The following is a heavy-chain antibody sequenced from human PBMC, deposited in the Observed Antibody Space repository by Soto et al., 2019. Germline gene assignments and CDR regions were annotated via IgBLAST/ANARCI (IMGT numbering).Heavy chain of an antibody. CDR1: GFTFNTYS. CDR3: ARRVHSGSFDY. Sequence: EVQLVESGGGLVKPGGSLRLSCAASGFTFNTYSMNWVRQAPGKGLEWVSFISTSSKYIYYADSVKGRFTISRDNARNSLYLQMNSLRAEDTAVYYCARRVHSGSFDYWGQGTLVTVSS. V-gene: IGHV3-21*02. J-gene: IGHJ4*02. D-gene: IGHD1-26*01. CDR2: ISTSSKYI.